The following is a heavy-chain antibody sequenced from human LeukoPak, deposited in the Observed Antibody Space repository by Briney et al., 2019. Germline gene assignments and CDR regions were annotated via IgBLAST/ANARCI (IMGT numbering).Heavy chain of an antibody. CDR1: GFTFSSYE. D-gene: IGHD5-12*01. CDR2: ISSSGSTI. V-gene: IGHV3-48*03. J-gene: IGHJ4*02. Sequence: GGSLRLSCAASGFTFSSYEVNWVRQAPGKGLEWVSYISSSGSTIYYADSVKGRFTISRDNAKNSLYLQMNSLRAEDTAVYYCARDRYSGYDCFDYWGQGTLVTVSS. CDR3: ARDRYSGYDCFDY.